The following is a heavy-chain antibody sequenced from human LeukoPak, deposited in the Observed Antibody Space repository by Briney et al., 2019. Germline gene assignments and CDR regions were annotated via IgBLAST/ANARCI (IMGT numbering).Heavy chain of an antibody. CDR2: ITSTGSNI. D-gene: IGHD1-26*01. Sequence: PGGSLRLSCIASGFTFNAYHMSWIRQAPGKGLEWVSYITSTGSNIYYADSVKGRFTISRDNAKNSLYLQMNSLRADDTAVYFRARDSYASGSDYWGQGTLVTVSS. J-gene: IGHJ4*02. V-gene: IGHV3-11*01. CDR3: ARDSYASGSDY. CDR1: GFTFNAYH.